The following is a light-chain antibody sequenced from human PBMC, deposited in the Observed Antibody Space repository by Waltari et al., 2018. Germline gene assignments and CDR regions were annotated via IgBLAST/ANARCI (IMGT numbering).Light chain of an antibody. J-gene: IGKJ1*01. Sequence: DIQMTQSPSTLSASVGHRVIIPCRASQSISNWLAWYQQKPGKAPKVLIYDASSLESGVPSRFSGSGSGTEFTLTITSLQPDDFATYYCQQTTEGTFGQGTKVEI. V-gene: IGKV1-5*01. CDR1: QSISNW. CDR3: QQTTEGT. CDR2: DAS.